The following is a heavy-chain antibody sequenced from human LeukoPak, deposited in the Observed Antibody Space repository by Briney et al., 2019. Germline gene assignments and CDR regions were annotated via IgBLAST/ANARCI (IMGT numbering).Heavy chain of an antibody. V-gene: IGHV3-23*01. CDR2: ISGSVVST. Sequence: PGGSLRLSCAASGFTFSISAMSWVRQAQGKRLEWVSGISGSVVSTYYADSVKGRFTISRDNSKNTLYLQMNSLRAEDTAVYYCAKLDSITMIVVVKSFDYWGQGTLVTVSS. CDR3: AKLDSITMIVVVKSFDY. CDR1: GFTFSISA. J-gene: IGHJ4*02. D-gene: IGHD3-22*01.